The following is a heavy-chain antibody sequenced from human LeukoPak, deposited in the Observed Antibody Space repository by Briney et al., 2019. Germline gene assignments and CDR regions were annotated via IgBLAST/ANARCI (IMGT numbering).Heavy chain of an antibody. CDR2: INHSGST. J-gene: IGHJ6*02. Sequence: TPSETLSLTCAVYGGSFSGYYWSWIRQPPGKGLEWIGEINHSGSTNYNPSLMSRVTMSVDTSKNQFSLNLSSATAADTAVYYCARDHSLTDYGMDVWGQGTTVTVSS. CDR1: GGSFSGYY. V-gene: IGHV4-34*01. CDR3: ARDHSLTDYGMDV. D-gene: IGHD1-20*01.